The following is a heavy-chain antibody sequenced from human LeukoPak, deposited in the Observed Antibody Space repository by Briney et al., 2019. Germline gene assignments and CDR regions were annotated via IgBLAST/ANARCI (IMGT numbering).Heavy chain of an antibody. CDR3: ARDGVDRSYYYYYYMDV. CDR2: IKPSDGST. V-gene: IGHV1-46*01. D-gene: IGHD2-15*01. J-gene: IGHJ6*03. Sequence: VASVKVSCKASGYTFTTYYMHWVRQAPGQGLEWMGIIKPSDGSTSYAQKFQGRVTMTRDMSTSTVYMEVNSLRSEDTAVYYCARDGVDRSYYYYYYMDVWGKGTTVTISS. CDR1: GYTFTTYY.